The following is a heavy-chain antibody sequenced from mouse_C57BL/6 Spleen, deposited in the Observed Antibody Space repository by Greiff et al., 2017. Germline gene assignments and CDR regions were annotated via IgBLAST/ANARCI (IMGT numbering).Heavy chain of an antibody. CDR2: IYPRSGNT. CDR1: GYTFTSYG. CDR3: ARWGGADYFDY. J-gene: IGHJ2*01. D-gene: IGHD6-1*01. Sequence: QVQLKQSGAELARPGASVKLSCKASGYTFTSYGISWVKQRTGQGLEWIGEIYPRSGNTYYNEKFKGKATLTADKSSSTAYMELRSLTSEDSAVYFCARWGGADYFDYWGQGTTLTVSS. V-gene: IGHV1-81*01.